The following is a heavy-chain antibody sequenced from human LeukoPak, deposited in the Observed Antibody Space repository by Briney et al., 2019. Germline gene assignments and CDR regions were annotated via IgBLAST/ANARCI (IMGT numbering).Heavy chain of an antibody. D-gene: IGHD1-1*01. CDR1: SITFTKAW. CDR2: IVSETVGGRT. J-gene: IGHJ4*02. CDR3: ATSITTPGAFDI. Sequence: GGSLRLSCAASSITFTKAWMNWVRQAPGKGLEWVARIVSETVGGRTDYAASVKGGFTISRDDSKSTLFLQMSSLNIEDTAVYYCATSITTPGAFDIWGQGVLVTVSS. V-gene: IGHV3-15*07.